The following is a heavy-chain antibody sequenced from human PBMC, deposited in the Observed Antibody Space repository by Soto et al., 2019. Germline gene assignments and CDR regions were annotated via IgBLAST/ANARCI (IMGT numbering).Heavy chain of an antibody. D-gene: IGHD3-10*01. Sequence: EVQLVESGGGLVQPGGSLRLSCAASGFTFSSYSMNWVRQAPGKGLEWVSYISSSSSTIYYADSVKGRFIISRDNAKNSLYLQMNSLRDEDTAVYYCASLQWGVTDGYYYYYYGMDVWGQGTTVTVSS. CDR3: ASLQWGVTDGYYYYYYGMDV. J-gene: IGHJ6*02. CDR1: GFTFSSYS. V-gene: IGHV3-48*02. CDR2: ISSSSSTI.